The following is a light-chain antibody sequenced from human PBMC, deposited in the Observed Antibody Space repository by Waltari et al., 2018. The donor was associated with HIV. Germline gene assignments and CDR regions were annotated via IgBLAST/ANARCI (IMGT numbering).Light chain of an antibody. Sequence: QSALTQPPSASGSPGQSVTISCTGTTSDIGGYNYVSWYQQHPGEAPRLIIYDVTKRPSGGPARFSGSKSGNTASLTVSGLQAEDEAEYYCNSYAGSSKSYVFGTGTKVTVL. CDR1: TSDIGGYNY. CDR3: NSYAGSSKSYV. J-gene: IGLJ1*01. V-gene: IGLV2-8*01. CDR2: DVT.